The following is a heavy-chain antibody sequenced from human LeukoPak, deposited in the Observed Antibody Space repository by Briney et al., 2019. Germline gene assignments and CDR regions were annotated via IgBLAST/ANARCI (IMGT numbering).Heavy chain of an antibody. J-gene: IGHJ3*02. CDR1: GFTLRNYH. V-gene: IGHV3-13*01. Sequence: GGSLRLSCAASGFTLRNYHMLWVRHPTGKGVEWVPPLGPGDDTYFSGSLKGRFTGVRENAKNTVYLQMNRLRAGDTAMYYCARRSAAAGIDAFDIWGQGTMVIVSS. D-gene: IGHD6-13*01. CDR2: LGPGDDT. CDR3: ARRSAAAGIDAFDI.